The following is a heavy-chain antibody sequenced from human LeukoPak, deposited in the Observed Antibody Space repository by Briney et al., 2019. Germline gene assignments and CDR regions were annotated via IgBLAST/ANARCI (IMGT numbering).Heavy chain of an antibody. J-gene: IGHJ2*01. V-gene: IGHV3-53*01. CDR2: LYSGSTT. Sequence: GGSLTLSCAASGFSVGTNYMNWVRQAPGKGLEWGSILYSGSTTYYTDSVKGRFTISRDNSRNTLYLHMTNLRVEDTAVYFCARVGDHYHWYLDLWGRGSLLTVSS. D-gene: IGHD3-10*01. CDR3: ARVGDHYHWYLDL. CDR1: GFSVGTNY.